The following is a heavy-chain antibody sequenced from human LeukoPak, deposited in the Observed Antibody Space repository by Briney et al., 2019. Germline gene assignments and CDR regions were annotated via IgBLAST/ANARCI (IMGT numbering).Heavy chain of an antibody. CDR3: ARVHDFWSGSLDY. Sequence: PSETLSLTCAVYGGSFSGYYWSWIRQPPGKGLEWIGEINHSGSTNYNPSLKSRVTISVDTSKNQFSLKLSSVTAADTAVYYCARVHDFWSGSLDYWGQGTLVTVSS. J-gene: IGHJ4*02. CDR2: INHSGST. V-gene: IGHV4-34*01. D-gene: IGHD3-3*01. CDR1: GGSFSGYY.